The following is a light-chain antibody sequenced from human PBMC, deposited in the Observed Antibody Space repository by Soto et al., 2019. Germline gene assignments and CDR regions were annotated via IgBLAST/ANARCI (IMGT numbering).Light chain of an antibody. J-gene: IGKJ5*01. V-gene: IGKV1-5*01. CDR3: QQYNSYAST. Sequence: TQSPSTLCAAVGYAVTISCRASQSMSSWLAWYQQKPGKAPNLLIYDASSLQSGVPSRFSGSGSGTEFTLTIFSLQPDDFATYYCQQYNSYASTLGQGTRREIK. CDR1: QSMSSW. CDR2: DAS.